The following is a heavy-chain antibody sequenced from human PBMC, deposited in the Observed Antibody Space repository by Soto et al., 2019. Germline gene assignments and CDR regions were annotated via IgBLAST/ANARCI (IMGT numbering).Heavy chain of an antibody. CDR2: FYTSGGT. Sequence: SETLSLTCTVSGGSISSYYWSWIRQPAGKGLEWIGRFYTSGGTSYNPSLKSRVTMSVDTSKNQFSLKLSSVTAADTAVYYCARASHQYYYDSSGYPYWYFDLWGRGTLVTVSS. V-gene: IGHV4-4*07. CDR1: GGSISSYY. J-gene: IGHJ2*01. D-gene: IGHD3-22*01. CDR3: ARASHQYYYDSSGYPYWYFDL.